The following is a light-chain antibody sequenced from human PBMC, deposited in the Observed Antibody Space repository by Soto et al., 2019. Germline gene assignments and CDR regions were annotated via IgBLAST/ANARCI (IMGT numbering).Light chain of an antibody. V-gene: IGKV1-5*01. Sequence: DLQMTQSPSSLSASLGDSVTVTCRASQKIHNFVSWYQQKPGQAPKLLIFLASTLESGVQSRFSGSGSGTEFTLTINSLQPDDFATYYCQQYKSYWTCGQGTKVDIK. CDR3: QQYKSYWT. CDR1: QKIHNF. CDR2: LAS. J-gene: IGKJ1*01.